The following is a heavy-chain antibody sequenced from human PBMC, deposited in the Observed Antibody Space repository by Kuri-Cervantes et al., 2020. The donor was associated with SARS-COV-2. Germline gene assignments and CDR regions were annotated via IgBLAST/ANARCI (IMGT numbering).Heavy chain of an antibody. CDR2: IYYSGCT. CDR3: ARHSRVVPAARTLFDY. D-gene: IGHD2-2*01. J-gene: IGHJ4*02. CDR1: GGSISSGDYY. V-gene: IGHV4-30-4*02. Sequence: SETLSLTCTVSGGSISSGDYYWSWIRQPPGKGLEWIGYIYYSGCTYYNPSLKSRVTISVDTSKNQFSLKLCSVTAADTAVYYCARHSRVVPAARTLFDYWGQGTLVTVSS.